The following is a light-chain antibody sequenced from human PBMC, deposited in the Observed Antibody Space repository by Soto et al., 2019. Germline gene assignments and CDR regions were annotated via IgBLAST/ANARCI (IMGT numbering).Light chain of an antibody. CDR2: AAS. J-gene: IGKJ1*01. V-gene: IGKV1-39*01. CDR1: QSISSY. Sequence: DIQMTQSPSSLYASVGDRVTITCRASQSISSYLNWYQQKPGKAPNLLIYAASSLQSGVPSRFSGSGSGTDFTLTISSLQPKDFATYYCQQSYSTPRTFGQGTKV. CDR3: QQSYSTPRT.